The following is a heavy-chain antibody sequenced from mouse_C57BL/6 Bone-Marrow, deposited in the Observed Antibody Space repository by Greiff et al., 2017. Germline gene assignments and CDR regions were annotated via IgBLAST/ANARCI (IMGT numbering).Heavy chain of an antibody. J-gene: IGHJ1*03. Sequence: EVQLQQSGPELVKPGASVKIPCKASGYTFTDYNMDWVKQSHGKSLEWIGDINPNNGGTIYNQKFKGKATLTVDKSSSTAYMELRSLTSEDTAVYYCARRWLPRDVYWYFDVWGTGTTVTVSS. CDR1: GYTFTDYN. V-gene: IGHV1-18*01. D-gene: IGHD2-3*01. CDR2: INPNNGGT. CDR3: ARRWLPRDVYWYFDV.